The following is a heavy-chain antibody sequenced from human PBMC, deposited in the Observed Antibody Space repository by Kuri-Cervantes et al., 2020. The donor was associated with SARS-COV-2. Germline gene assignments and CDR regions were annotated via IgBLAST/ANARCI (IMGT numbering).Heavy chain of an antibody. D-gene: IGHD2-8*01. Sequence: SETLSLTCTVSGGSISSSSYYWGWIRQPPGKGLEWIGSIYYSGSTNYNPSLKSRVTISVDTSKNQFSLKLSSVTAADTAVYYCARRRMVYATIDYWGQGTLVTVSS. J-gene: IGHJ4*02. CDR1: GGSISSSSYY. V-gene: IGHV4-39*01. CDR2: IYYSGST. CDR3: ARRRMVYATIDY.